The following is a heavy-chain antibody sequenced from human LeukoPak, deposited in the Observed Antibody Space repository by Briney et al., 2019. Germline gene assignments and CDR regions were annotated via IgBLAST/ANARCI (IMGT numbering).Heavy chain of an antibody. V-gene: IGHV6-1*01. CDR3: GRVSSPWSPRDAFDI. D-gene: IGHD1-26*01. J-gene: IGHJ3*02. CDR1: GDSVSSNSAT. CDR2: TYYKSKWYN. Sequence: SQTLSLTCAISGDSVSSNSATWTWIRQSPSRGLEQLGRTYYKSKWYNDYAVSVKSRITINSDTSKNQFSLQLNSVTPEDTAVYYCGRVSSPWSPRDAFDIWGQGTMVTVSP.